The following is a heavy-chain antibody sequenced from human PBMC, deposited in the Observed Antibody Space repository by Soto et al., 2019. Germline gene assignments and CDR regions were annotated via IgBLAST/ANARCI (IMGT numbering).Heavy chain of an antibody. Sequence: EVQLVESGGGLVKPGGSLRLSCAASGFTFSSYSMNWVRQAPGKGLEWVSSISSSSSYIYYADSVKGRFTISRDNAKNSLYLQINSLRAEDTAVYYCARYAYSGSYAMYVWGQAPTVTVSS. V-gene: IGHV3-21*01. J-gene: IGHJ6*02. CDR1: GFTFSSYS. CDR3: ARYAYSGSYAMYV. D-gene: IGHD1-26*01. CDR2: ISSSSSYI.